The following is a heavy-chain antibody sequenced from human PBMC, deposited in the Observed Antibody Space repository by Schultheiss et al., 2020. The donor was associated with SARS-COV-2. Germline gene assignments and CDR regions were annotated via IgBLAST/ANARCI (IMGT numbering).Heavy chain of an antibody. Sequence: ASVKVSCKASGYTFTSYGISWVRQAPGQGLEWMGWISAYNGNTNYAQKFQGRVTITADESTSTAYMELSSLRSEDTAVYYCARGLRIAVAGVVTCGMDVWGQGTTVTGSS. CDR1: GYTFTSYG. D-gene: IGHD6-19*01. J-gene: IGHJ6*02. CDR3: ARGLRIAVAGVVTCGMDV. CDR2: ISAYNGNT. V-gene: IGHV1-18*01.